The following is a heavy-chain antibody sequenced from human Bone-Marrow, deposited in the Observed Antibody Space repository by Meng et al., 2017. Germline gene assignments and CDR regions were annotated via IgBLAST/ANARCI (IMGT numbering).Heavy chain of an antibody. CDR3: ARGLSGTVDGSHDDAFDI. CDR1: GFTFSSYW. J-gene: IGHJ3*02. Sequence: GESLKISCAASGFTFSSYWMSWVRQAPGKGLEWVANIKQDGSEKYYVDSVKGRFTISRDNAKNSLYLQMNSLRAEDTAVYYCARGLSGTVDGSHDDAFDIWGQGKRVTVSS. V-gene: IGHV3-7*01. D-gene: IGHD3-10*01. CDR2: IKQDGSEK.